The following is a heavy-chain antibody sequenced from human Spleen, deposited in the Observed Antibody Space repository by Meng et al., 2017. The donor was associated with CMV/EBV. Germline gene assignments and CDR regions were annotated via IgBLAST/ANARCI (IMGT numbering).Heavy chain of an antibody. V-gene: IGHV3-11*01. Sequence: GESLKISCTASGFTFSDNYMSWIRQAPGKGLEWISYISSGSSTIYYADSVKGRFTISRDNAKYSLYLQMNSLKVEDTAVYYCVREVSGSTYFDFWGQGTLVTVSS. CDR1: GFTFSDNY. J-gene: IGHJ4*02. D-gene: IGHD1-26*01. CDR3: VREVSGSTYFDF. CDR2: ISSGSSTI.